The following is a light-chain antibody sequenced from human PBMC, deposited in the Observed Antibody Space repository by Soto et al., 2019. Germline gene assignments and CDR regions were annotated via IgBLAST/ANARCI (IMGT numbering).Light chain of an antibody. V-gene: IGLV4-69*01. J-gene: IGLJ3*02. Sequence: QPVLTQSPSASASPGASVKLTCVLNSGHSSNAIARHQQQPGKGPRYLMKLNNDASHSKGDGIPDRFSGSSSGAERNFTISSLQSEDEADYYCQTWGTGPWVFGGGTKLTVL. CDR3: QTWGTGPWV. CDR2: LNNDASH. CDR1: SGHSSNA.